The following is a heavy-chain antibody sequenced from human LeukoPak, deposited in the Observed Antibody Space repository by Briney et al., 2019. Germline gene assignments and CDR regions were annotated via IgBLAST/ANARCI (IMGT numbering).Heavy chain of an antibody. CDR1: GGSISSSNSY. CDR3: ARHRVVGTTRGRGFDS. D-gene: IGHD1-26*01. CDR2: VYNSGGT. Sequence: SETLSLTCTVPGGSISSSNSYWGWIRQPPGKGLEWIGGVYNSGGTSYNPSLKSRVIISKDTSKDQVSLRLSSVTVADTAVYYCARHRVVGTTRGRGFDSWGQGTLVIVSS. V-gene: IGHV4-39*01. J-gene: IGHJ5*01.